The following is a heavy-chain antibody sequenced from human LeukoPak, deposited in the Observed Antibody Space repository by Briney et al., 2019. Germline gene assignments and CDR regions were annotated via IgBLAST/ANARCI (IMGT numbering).Heavy chain of an antibody. CDR1: GGSISSYY. Sequence: SETLSLTCTVSGGSISSYYWTWIRQSPGKGLEWIGHINYSGSANYNPSLWSRVTISVGTSKNQFSLNLSSVTAADTAVYYCARGMGSTWYWFDPWGQGTLITVSS. J-gene: IGHJ5*02. D-gene: IGHD6-13*01. CDR2: INYSGSA. CDR3: ARGMGSTWYWFDP. V-gene: IGHV4-59*01.